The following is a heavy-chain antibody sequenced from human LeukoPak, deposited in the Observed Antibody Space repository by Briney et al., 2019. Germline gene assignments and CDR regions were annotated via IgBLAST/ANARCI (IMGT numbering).Heavy chain of an antibody. J-gene: IGHJ4*02. V-gene: IGHV3-33*01. CDR3: ARDEDSSGYLHYFDY. CDR2: IWYDGSNK. CDR1: GFTFSSYG. D-gene: IGHD3-22*01. Sequence: GGSLRLSCAASGFTFSSYGMHWVRQAPGKGLEWVAVIWYDGSNKYYADSVKGRFTISRDNSKNTLYLQMNSLRAEDTAVYYCARDEDSSGYLHYFDYWGQGTLVTVSS.